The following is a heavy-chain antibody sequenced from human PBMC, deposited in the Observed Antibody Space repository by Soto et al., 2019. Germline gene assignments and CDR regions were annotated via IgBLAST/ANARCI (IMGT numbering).Heavy chain of an antibody. CDR3: AKDPRVAASAAEYFKY. CDR2: ISTSGGNT. D-gene: IGHD1-26*01. V-gene: IGHV3-23*01. Sequence: GGSLRLSCVGSGFTFSTYAMTWVRQAPGKGLELVSSISTSGGNTYYADRVKGRFTMSRGNSKSTLYLQINSLRAEDTAVYSCAKDPRVAASAAEYFKYWGQGTPVTVSS. CDR1: GFTFSTYA. J-gene: IGHJ1*01.